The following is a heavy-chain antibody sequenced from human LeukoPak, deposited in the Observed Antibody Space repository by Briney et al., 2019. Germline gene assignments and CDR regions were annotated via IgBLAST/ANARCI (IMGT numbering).Heavy chain of an antibody. J-gene: IGHJ4*02. V-gene: IGHV3-23*01. CDR2: ISGSGGST. CDR1: GFTFSSYA. D-gene: IGHD3-10*01. CDR3: AKVLYGSGSYLSY. Sequence: PGGSLRLSCAASGFTFSSYATSWVRQAPGKGLEWVSAISGSGGSTYYADSVKGRFTISRDNSKNTLYLQMNSLRAEDTAVYYCAKVLYGSGSYLSYWGQGTLVTVSS.